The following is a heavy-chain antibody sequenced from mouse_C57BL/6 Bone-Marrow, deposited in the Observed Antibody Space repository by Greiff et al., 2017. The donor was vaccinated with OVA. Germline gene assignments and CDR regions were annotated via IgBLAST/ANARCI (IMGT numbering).Heavy chain of an antibody. CDR3: ARMETGTDYFDY. Sequence: VQLQQPGAELVKPGASVKLSCKASGYTFTSYWMHWVKQRPGQGLEWIGMIHPNSGSTNYNEKFKSKATLTVDKSSSTAYMELRSLTSEDSAVYFCARMETGTDYFDYWGQGTTLTVSS. CDR1: GYTFTSYW. J-gene: IGHJ2*01. CDR2: IHPNSGST. D-gene: IGHD4-1*01. V-gene: IGHV1-64*01.